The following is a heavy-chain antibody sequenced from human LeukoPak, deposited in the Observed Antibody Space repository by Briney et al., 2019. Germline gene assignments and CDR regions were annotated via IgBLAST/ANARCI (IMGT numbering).Heavy chain of an antibody. CDR3: ARDFDQGSYYFDY. V-gene: IGHV3-53*01. CDR2: IYSGGST. D-gene: IGHD3-9*01. CDR1: GFTVSSNF. Sequence: GGSLRLSCAASGFTVSSNFMSWVRQAPGKGLEWVSVIYSGGSTYYADSVKGRFTISRDNSKNTLYLQMNSLRAEDTAVYYCARDFDQGSYYFDYWGQGTLVTVSS. J-gene: IGHJ4*02.